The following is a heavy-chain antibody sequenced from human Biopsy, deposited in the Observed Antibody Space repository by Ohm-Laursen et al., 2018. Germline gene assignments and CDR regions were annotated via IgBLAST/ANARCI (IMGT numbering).Heavy chain of an antibody. D-gene: IGHD2-21*01. V-gene: IGHV3-23*01. Sequence: GSLRLSCTASGFFFSRNDMSWVRQAPEKGLEWVSGISGSGASTYYADSVKGRFTISRDNSKNTLFLQMDSLRADDTAVYYCVKAYSAIYWFDPWGQGNLVTVSS. J-gene: IGHJ5*02. CDR2: ISGSGAST. CDR3: VKAYSAIYWFDP. CDR1: GFFFSRND.